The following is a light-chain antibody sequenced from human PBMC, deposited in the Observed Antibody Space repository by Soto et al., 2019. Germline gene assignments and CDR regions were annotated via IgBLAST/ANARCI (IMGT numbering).Light chain of an antibody. Sequence: EIMMTQSPATLSVSPGERATLSCRASQSVSRNLAWYQQKPGQAPRLLIYETSTRATGIPARFSGTGSGTEFTLSISSLQSEDFAVYHCQQYNNWPLTFGGGTRVEIK. CDR3: QQYNNWPLT. CDR2: ETS. CDR1: QSVSRN. J-gene: IGKJ4*01. V-gene: IGKV3-15*01.